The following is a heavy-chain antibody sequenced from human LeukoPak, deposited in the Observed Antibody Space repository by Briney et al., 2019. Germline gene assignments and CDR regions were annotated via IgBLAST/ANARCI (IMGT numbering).Heavy chain of an antibody. J-gene: IGHJ6*02. D-gene: IGHD3-10*01. Sequence: PSETLSLTCAVYGGSFSGYYWSWIRQSPGKGLEWIGEIDHSGGTNHNPSLKSRVTISVDTSKNQLSLRLTSVTAADTAVYYCARRGAMIRGVLNIPYYHGLDVWGQGTTVTVSS. V-gene: IGHV4-34*01. CDR1: GGSFSGYY. CDR3: ARRGAMIRGVLNIPYYHGLDV. CDR2: IDHSGGT.